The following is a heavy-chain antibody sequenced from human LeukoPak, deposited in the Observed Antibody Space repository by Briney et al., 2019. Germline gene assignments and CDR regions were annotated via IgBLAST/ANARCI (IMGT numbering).Heavy chain of an antibody. CDR3: AKSIDYDFWSGYYFPDY. V-gene: IGHV3-23*01. CDR1: GFTFSSYA. Sequence: PGGSLRLSCAASGFTFSSYAMSWVRQAPGKGLEWVSAISGSGGSTYYADSVKGRFTISRDNSKNTPYLQMNSLRAEDTAVYYCAKSIDYDFWSGYYFPDYWGQGTLVTVSS. D-gene: IGHD3-3*01. CDR2: ISGSGGST. J-gene: IGHJ4*02.